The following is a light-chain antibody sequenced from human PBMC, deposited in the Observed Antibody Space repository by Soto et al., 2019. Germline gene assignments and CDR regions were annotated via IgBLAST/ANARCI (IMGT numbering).Light chain of an antibody. CDR2: DAS. CDR1: QSVSSSY. CDR3: QQRSNWPIT. Sequence: EIVMTQSPATLSVSPGERATLSCMASQSVSSSYLAWYQQKPGQAPRLLIYDASNRATGIPARFSGSGSGTDFTLTISSLEPEDFAVYYCQQRSNWPITFGQGTRLEI. V-gene: IGKV3D-20*02. J-gene: IGKJ5*01.